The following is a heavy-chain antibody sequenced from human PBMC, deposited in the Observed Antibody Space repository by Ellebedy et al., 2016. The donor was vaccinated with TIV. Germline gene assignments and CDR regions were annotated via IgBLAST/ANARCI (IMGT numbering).Heavy chain of an antibody. CDR2: IDPDRGDT. Sequence: AASVKVSCKASGYAFNAYYIHWVRQAPGQGLEWMGWIDPDRGDTSYAQRFQGRVTMTSDTSISTAYMEMNGLRSDDTAVYYCAKLHSYYDVLTGYLIDYWGQGTLVSVSS. CDR1: GYAFNAYY. CDR3: AKLHSYYDVLTGYLIDY. V-gene: IGHV1-2*02. J-gene: IGHJ4*02. D-gene: IGHD3-9*01.